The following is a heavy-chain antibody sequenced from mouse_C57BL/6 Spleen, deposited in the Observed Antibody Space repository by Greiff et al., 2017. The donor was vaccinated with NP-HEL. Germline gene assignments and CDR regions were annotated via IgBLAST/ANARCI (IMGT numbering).Heavy chain of an antibody. CDR2: IDPSDSET. V-gene: IGHV1-52*01. CDR1: GYTLTSYW. Sequence: QVQLQQPGAELVRPGSSVKLSCKASGYTLTSYWMHWVKQRPIQGLEWIGNIDPSDSETHYNQKFKDKATLTVDKSSSTAYMQLSSLTSEDSAVYYCAAYYSNYVDYFDYWGQGTTLTVSS. CDR3: AAYYSNYVDYFDY. D-gene: IGHD2-5*01. J-gene: IGHJ2*01.